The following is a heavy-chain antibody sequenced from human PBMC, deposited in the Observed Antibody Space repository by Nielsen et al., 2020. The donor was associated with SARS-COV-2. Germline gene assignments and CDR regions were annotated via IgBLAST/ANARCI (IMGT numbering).Heavy chain of an antibody. J-gene: IGHJ4*02. CDR1: GFTFTNYG. Sequence: GESLKISCAASGFTFTNYGMHWVRQAPGKGLQWVASISYEGSKRYYTDSVKGRFTISRDHSKNTVYLQMNSLRTEDTAVYFCAKQGGVFHFRSSFYPDYWGQGSLVTVS. CDR2: ISYEGSKR. D-gene: IGHD3-3*02. CDR3: AKQGGVFHFRSSFYPDY. V-gene: IGHV3-30*18.